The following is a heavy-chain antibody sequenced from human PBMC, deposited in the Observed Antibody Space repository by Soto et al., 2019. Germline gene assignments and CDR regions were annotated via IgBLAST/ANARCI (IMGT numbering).Heavy chain of an antibody. V-gene: IGHV4-31*03. J-gene: IGHJ2*01. CDR1: GGSISSGGYY. Sequence: QVQLQESGPGLVKPSQTLSLTCTVSGGSISSGGYYWSWIRQHPGKGLEWIGYIYYSGSTYYNPSLKSRVTISVDTSKIQFSLKLSSVTAADTAVYYCARNRNDYGDYRLRYFDLWGRGTLVTVSS. CDR3: ARNRNDYGDYRLRYFDL. D-gene: IGHD4-17*01. CDR2: IYYSGST.